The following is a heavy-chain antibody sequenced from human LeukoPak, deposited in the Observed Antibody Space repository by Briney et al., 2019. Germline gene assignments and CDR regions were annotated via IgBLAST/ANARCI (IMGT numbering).Heavy chain of an antibody. J-gene: IGHJ4*02. Sequence: SVKVSCKASGGTFSSYAISWVRQAPGQGLEWMGGIIPIFGTANYAQKFQGRVTITADESTSTAYMELSSLRSEDTAVYYCAVVVPQYYFDYWGQGTLVIVSS. CDR2: IIPIFGTA. CDR1: GGTFSSYA. D-gene: IGHD2-21*01. CDR3: AVVVPQYYFDY. V-gene: IGHV1-69*01.